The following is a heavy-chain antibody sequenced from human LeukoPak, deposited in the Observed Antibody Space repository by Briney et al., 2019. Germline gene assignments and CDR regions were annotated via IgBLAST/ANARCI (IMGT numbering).Heavy chain of an antibody. Sequence: SETLSLTCTVSGGSISSGDYYWSWIHQPPGKGLEWIGYIYYSGSTYYNPSLKSRVTISVDTSKNQFSLKLSSVTAADTAVYYCARDYDFWSGYYVGRDAFDIWGQGTMVTVSS. D-gene: IGHD3-3*01. J-gene: IGHJ3*02. V-gene: IGHV4-30-4*08. CDR1: GGSISSGDYY. CDR2: IYYSGST. CDR3: ARDYDFWSGYYVGRDAFDI.